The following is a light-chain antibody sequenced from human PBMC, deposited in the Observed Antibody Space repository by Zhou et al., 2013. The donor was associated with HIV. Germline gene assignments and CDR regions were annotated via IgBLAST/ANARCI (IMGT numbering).Light chain of an antibody. Sequence: EVVMTQSPATLSVSPGDRATLSCRASQSVSTNLAWYQQKPGQAPRLLIYAASTRATGIPARFSGSGSWTEFTLTISSMQPEDFATYYCLQHFVFPWTFGQGTKVEIK. J-gene: IGKJ1*01. V-gene: IGKV3-15*01. CDR2: AAS. CDR3: LQHFVFPWT. CDR1: QSVSTN.